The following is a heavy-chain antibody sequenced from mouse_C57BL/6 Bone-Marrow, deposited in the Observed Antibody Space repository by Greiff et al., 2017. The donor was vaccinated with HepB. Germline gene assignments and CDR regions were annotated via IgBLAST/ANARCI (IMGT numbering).Heavy chain of an antibody. V-gene: IGHV1-63*01. D-gene: IGHD2-1*01. J-gene: IGHJ3*01. Sequence: VQLQQSGAELVRPGTSVKMSCKASGYTFTNYWIGWAKQRPGHGLEWIGDIYPGGGYTNYNEKFKGKATLTADKSSSTAYMQFCSLTSEDSAIYYCARGCINYPFAHWGQGTLVTVSA. CDR1: GYTFTNYW. CDR3: ARGCINYPFAH. CDR2: IYPGGGYT.